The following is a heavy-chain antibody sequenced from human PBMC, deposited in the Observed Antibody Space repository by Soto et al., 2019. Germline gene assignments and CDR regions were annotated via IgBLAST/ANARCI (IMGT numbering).Heavy chain of an antibody. CDR1: GGTFSSYT. J-gene: IGHJ6*03. CDR2: IIPILGIA. Sequence: QVQLVQSGAEVKKPGSSVKVSCKASGGTFSSYTISWVRQAPGQGLEWMGRIIPILGIANYAQKFQGRVTIIADKSTITAYMELSRLRSEDTAVYYCARDRGIYYYYYYMDVWGKGTTITVSS. CDR3: ARDRGIYYYYYYMDV. D-gene: IGHD6-13*01. V-gene: IGHV1-69*08.